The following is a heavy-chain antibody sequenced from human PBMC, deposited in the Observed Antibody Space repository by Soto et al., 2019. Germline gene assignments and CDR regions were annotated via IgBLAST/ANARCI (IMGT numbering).Heavy chain of an antibody. CDR1: GGSISGYY. D-gene: IGHD3-10*01. CDR2: IYYRGST. Sequence: SETLSLTCTVSGGSISGYYWNWIRQSPGKGLEWIGYIYYRGSTDYNPSLKSRVTISVDTSKNQFSLKLSSVTAADTAVYYCARVGCITMVRGDFWFDPWGQGTLVTVLL. CDR3: ARVGCITMVRGDFWFDP. J-gene: IGHJ5*02. V-gene: IGHV4-59*01.